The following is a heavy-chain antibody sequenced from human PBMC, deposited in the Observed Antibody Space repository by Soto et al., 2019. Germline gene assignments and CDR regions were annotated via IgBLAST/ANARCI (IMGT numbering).Heavy chain of an antibody. CDR2: IDPVDSET. CDR3: GRDYYAFYGVDV. D-gene: IGHD3-3*01. V-gene: IGHV5-51*01. CDR1: GYTFSGYW. J-gene: IGHJ6*02. Sequence: PGESLKISCKGSGYTFSGYWIAWVRQTPGKGLEWMGIIDPVDSETKYSPSFQGQVTMSADKSVTTAYLQWSSLKASDTAMYYCGRDYYAFYGVDVWGQGTTVTVSS.